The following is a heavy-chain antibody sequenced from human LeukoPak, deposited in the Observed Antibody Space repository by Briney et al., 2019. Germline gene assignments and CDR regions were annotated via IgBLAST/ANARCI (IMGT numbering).Heavy chain of an antibody. CDR2: TYTSGST. D-gene: IGHD3-9*01. J-gene: IGHJ4*02. V-gene: IGHV4-61*02. CDR1: GGSISSGSYY. CDR3: ARYDILTGLNY. Sequence: SETLSLTCTVSGGSISSGSYYWSWIRQPAGKGLEWIGRTYTSGSTNYNPSLKSRVTISVDTSKNQFSLKLSSVTAADTAVYYCARYDILTGLNYWGQGTLVTVSS.